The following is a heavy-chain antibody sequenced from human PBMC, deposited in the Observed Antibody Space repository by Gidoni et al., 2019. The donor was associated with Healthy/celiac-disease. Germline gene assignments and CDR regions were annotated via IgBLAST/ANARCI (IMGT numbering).Heavy chain of an antibody. CDR1: GGSFSGYY. Sequence: QVQLQQWGAGLLKPSETLSLTCAVYGGSFSGYYWSWIRQPPGKGLEWIGEINHSGSTNYNPSLKSRVTISVDTSKNQLSLKLSSVTAADTAVYYCARGGRWLQFYYWGQGTLVTVSS. D-gene: IGHD5-12*01. J-gene: IGHJ4*02. CDR3: ARGGRWLQFYY. CDR2: INHSGST. V-gene: IGHV4-34*01.